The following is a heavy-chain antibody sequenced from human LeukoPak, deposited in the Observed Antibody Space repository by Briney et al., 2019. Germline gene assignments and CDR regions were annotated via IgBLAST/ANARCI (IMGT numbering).Heavy chain of an antibody. V-gene: IGHV3-48*01. CDR3: AKGLGYCDRGSCQFDY. Sequence: GGSLRLSCAASGFAFRTYSMNWVRQTPREGLEWMSFISTNSDTISYADSVKGRFTISRDNARNLLYLQMSSLRVEDTAVYYCAKGLGYCDRGSCQFDYWGQGALVTVSS. D-gene: IGHD2-15*01. CDR2: ISTNSDTI. CDR1: GFAFRTYS. J-gene: IGHJ4*02.